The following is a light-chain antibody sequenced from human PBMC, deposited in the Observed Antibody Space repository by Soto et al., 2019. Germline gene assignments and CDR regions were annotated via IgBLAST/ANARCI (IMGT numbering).Light chain of an antibody. CDR1: QSVSNNY. V-gene: IGKV3-20*01. CDR3: QHYNSYSEA. CDR2: GAS. J-gene: IGKJ1*01. Sequence: EIVLTQSPCTLALSPGERATLSCRASQSVSNNYLAWYQQKPGQAPRLLIYGASNRATGIPERFSGSGSGTDFTLTISSLQPDDFATYYCQHYNSYSEAFGQGTKVDIK.